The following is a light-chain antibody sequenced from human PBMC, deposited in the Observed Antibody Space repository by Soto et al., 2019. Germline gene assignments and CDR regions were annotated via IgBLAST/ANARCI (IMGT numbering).Light chain of an antibody. CDR3: QQTYSSPT. V-gene: IGKV1-39*01. CDR2: GAS. Sequence: DIQMTQSPSSLSASLGDRVTITCRASQSINNYLNWYQQKPGKAPKLLIYGASSLQSGDPSRFRGSGSGTDFTLTISSLQFEDYATYYCQQTYSSPTFGGGTKVEIK. CDR1: QSINNY. J-gene: IGKJ4*01.